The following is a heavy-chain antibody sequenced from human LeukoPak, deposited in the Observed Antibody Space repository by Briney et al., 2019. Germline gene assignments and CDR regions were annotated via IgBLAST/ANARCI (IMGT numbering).Heavy chain of an antibody. D-gene: IGHD2-15*01. CDR1: GGSISSSSYY. Sequence: PSETLSLTCTVSGGSISSSSYYWSWIRQPPGKGLEWIGYIYYSGSTNYNPSLKSRVTISVDTSKNQFSLKLSSVTAADTAVCYCASQKVVVVAATSVNDAFDIWGQGTMVTVSS. V-gene: IGHV4-61*05. CDR3: ASQKVVVVAATSVNDAFDI. CDR2: IYYSGST. J-gene: IGHJ3*02.